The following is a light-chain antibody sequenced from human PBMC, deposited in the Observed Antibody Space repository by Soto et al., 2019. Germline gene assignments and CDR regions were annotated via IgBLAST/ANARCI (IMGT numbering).Light chain of an antibody. CDR2: DAS. CDR1: QSVSKDY. CDR3: QQCSTAPLT. J-gene: IGKJ4*01. Sequence: PGERATLSCRASQSVSKDYLAWYQQKPGQAPRLLIHDASSRATGIPDRFSGSGSGTDFTLTISRLEPEDFAVYYCQQCSTAPLTFGGGTKVDIK. V-gene: IGKV3-20*01.